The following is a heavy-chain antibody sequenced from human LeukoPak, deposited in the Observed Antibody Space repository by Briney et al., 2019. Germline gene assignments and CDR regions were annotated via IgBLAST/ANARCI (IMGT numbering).Heavy chain of an antibody. CDR3: ARDWNYGTPDY. CDR1: GFTFSSYG. CDR2: IWYDGSNK. Sequence: AGGSLRLSCAASGFTFSSYGMHWVRQAPGKGLEWVAVIWYDGSNKYYADSVKGRFTISRDNSKNTLYLQMNSLRAEDTAVYYCARDWNYGTPDYWGQGTLVTVSS. V-gene: IGHV3-33*01. J-gene: IGHJ4*02. D-gene: IGHD1-7*01.